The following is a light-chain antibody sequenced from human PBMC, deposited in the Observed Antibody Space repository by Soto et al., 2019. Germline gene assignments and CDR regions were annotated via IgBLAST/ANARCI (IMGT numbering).Light chain of an antibody. J-gene: IGKJ2*01. Sequence: DIQMTQSPSSLSASVGDRVTITCRASQSISSYLNWYQQKPGKAPKLLIYAASSLQSGVPSRFSGSGSGTDFTLTISSLQPEDFETYYCQQSYSTLYTFGHGTKVDIX. CDR1: QSISSY. V-gene: IGKV1-39*01. CDR3: QQSYSTLYT. CDR2: AAS.